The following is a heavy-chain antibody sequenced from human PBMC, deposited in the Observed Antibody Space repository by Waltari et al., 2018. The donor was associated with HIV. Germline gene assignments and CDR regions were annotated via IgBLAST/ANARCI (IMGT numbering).Heavy chain of an antibody. J-gene: IGHJ6*02. V-gene: IGHV3-23*01. CDR3: AKDRGSTSRRMDV. Sequence: EVQLLESGGGLVQPGGSLRLSCAASGFTFSSYAMSWVRPAPGKGLEWVSAISGSGGSTYYADSVKGRFTISRDNSKNTLYLQMNSLRAEDTAVYYCAKDRGSTSRRMDVWGQGTTVTVSS. CDR2: ISGSGGST. D-gene: IGHD2-2*01. CDR1: GFTFSSYA.